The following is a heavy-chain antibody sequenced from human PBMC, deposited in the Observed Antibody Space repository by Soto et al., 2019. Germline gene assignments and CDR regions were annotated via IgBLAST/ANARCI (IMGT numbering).Heavy chain of an antibody. CDR3: ARHLGEGYFDY. CDR1: GDSISSSTYF. V-gene: IGHV4-39*01. J-gene: IGHJ4*02. CDR2: IYYSGNT. Sequence: QLQLQESGPGLVKPSETLSLTCTVSGDSISSSTYFWGWVRQPPGKGLEWIGTIYYSGNTNYNPSLRSRVTISVDRSKDHLSLKLSSVTAADTAVYYCARHLGEGYFDYWGQGTLVTVSS.